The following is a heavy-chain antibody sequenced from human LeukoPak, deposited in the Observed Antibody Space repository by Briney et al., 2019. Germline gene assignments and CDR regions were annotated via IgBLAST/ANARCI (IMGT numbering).Heavy chain of an antibody. CDR1: GGSISSGSYY. Sequence: SETLSLTCTVSGGSISSGSYYWSWIRRPAGKGLEWIGRIYTSGSTNYNPSLKSRVTISVDTSKNQFSLKLSSVTAADTAVYYCARIGSYYDSSGYYYHYFDYWGQGTLVTVSS. D-gene: IGHD3-22*01. CDR2: IYTSGST. V-gene: IGHV4-61*02. CDR3: ARIGSYYDSSGYYYHYFDY. J-gene: IGHJ4*02.